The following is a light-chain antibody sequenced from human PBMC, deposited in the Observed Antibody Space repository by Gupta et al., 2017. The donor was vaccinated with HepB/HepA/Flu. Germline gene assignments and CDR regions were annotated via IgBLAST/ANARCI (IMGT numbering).Light chain of an antibody. CDR3: QQYNNWPMYT. V-gene: IGKV3-15*01. Sequence: EILITHSPATLSVSPGERATLSCRASQSVSSNLAWYQQKPGQAPRLLIYGASTRATGIPARFSGSGSGTEFTLTISSLQSGDFAVYYCQQYNNWPMYTFGQGTKLEIK. CDR1: QSVSSN. J-gene: IGKJ2*01. CDR2: GAS.